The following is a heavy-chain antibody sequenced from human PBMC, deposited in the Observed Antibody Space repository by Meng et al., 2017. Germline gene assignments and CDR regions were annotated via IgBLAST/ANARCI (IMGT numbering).Heavy chain of an antibody. D-gene: IGHD3-16*01. CDR2: IKSNPDGGTI. CDR3: FGHIDY. Sequence: GESLKISCAASGFTFSSYSMNWVRQAPGKGLEWVGRIKSNPDGGTIDYAAAVKGRFTISRDDSKNMVYLQMNSLKSEDTAVYYCFGHIDYRGQGTLVTVSS. V-gene: IGHV3-15*01. J-gene: IGHJ4*02. CDR1: GFTFSSYS.